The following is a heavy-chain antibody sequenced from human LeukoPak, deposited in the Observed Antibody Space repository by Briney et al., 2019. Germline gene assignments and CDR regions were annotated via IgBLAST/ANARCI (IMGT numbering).Heavy chain of an antibody. CDR3: TTVRLLWFGELDKNWYFDL. CDR2: IRYDGSNK. CDR1: GFTFSSYG. Sequence: GGSLRLSCAASGFTFSSYGMHWVRQAPGKGLEWVAFIRYDGSNKYYADSVKGRFTISRDNSKNTLYLQMNSLRAEDTAVYYCTTVRLLWFGELDKNWYFDLWGRGTLVTVSS. D-gene: IGHD3-10*01. J-gene: IGHJ2*01. V-gene: IGHV3-30*02.